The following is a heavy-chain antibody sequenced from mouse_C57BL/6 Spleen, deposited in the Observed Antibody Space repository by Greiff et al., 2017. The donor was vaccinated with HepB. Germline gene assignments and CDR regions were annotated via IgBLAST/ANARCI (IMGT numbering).Heavy chain of an antibody. CDR1: GFNIKNPY. V-gene: IGHV14-3*01. CDR2: IVPANGNT. D-gene: IGHD1-1*01. J-gene: IGHJ4*01. Sequence: VHVKQSVAELVRPGASVKLSCTASGFNIKNPYMHWVQQRPEQGLEWIGRIVPANGNTKYAPKFQGKATITADTSSNTAYLQLSSLTSEDTAIYYWARSLRYDGSSARDYWGQGTSVTVSS. CDR3: ARSLRYDGSSARDY.